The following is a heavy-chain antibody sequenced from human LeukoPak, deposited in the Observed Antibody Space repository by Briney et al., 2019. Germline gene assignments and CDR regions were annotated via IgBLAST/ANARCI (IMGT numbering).Heavy chain of an antibody. CDR1: GGSISSYY. CDR2: IYTSGST. J-gene: IGHJ6*03. Sequence: NPSETLSLTCTVSGGSISSYYWSWIRQPAGKGLEWIGRIYTSGSTHYNPSLKSRVTMSVDTSKNQFSLKLSSVTAADTAVYYCASIVVVPAAMGWGYYYYMDVWGKGTTVTVSS. CDR3: ASIVVVPAAMGWGYYYYMDV. D-gene: IGHD2-2*01. V-gene: IGHV4-4*07.